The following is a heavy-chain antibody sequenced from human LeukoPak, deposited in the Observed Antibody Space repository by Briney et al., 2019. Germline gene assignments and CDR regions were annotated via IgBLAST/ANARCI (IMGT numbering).Heavy chain of an antibody. V-gene: IGHV3-73*01. CDR2: IRSKANSYAT. Sequence: PGGSLRLSCAASGFTFSGSAMHWVRQASGEGLEWVGRIRSKANSYATADAAAVKGRFTISRDDSKTTAYLQMNSLKTEDTAVYYCAKGGVPGTHYFDYWGQGTLVTVSS. CDR1: GFTFSGSA. CDR3: AKGGVPGTHYFDY. D-gene: IGHD6-19*01. J-gene: IGHJ4*02.